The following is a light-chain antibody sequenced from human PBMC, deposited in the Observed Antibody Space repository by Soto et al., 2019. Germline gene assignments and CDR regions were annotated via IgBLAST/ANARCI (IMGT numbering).Light chain of an antibody. J-gene: IGKJ1*01. CDR2: KAS. V-gene: IGKV1-5*03. Sequence: DIQMTQSPSTLSGSVGDRVTITCRASQTMSSWLAWYQQKPGKAPKLLIYKASTLKSGVPSRLSGSGSGTEFTLTISSLQADDFATYYCQHYNSYSEAFGQGTKVELK. CDR1: QTMSSW. CDR3: QHYNSYSEA.